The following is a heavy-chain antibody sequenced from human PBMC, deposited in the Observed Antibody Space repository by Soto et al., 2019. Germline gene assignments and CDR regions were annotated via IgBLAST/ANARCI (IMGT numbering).Heavy chain of an antibody. D-gene: IGHD2-2*01. V-gene: IGHV1-2*02. CDR1: GYTFTGYY. J-gene: IGHJ6*02. Sequence: ASVKVSCKASGYTFTGYYVHWVREAPGQGLEWMGWINPETGDTSYAQKFQGRVTLSRDTSINTAYLELSRLRFDDAAVYFCARERYQVISDGMDVWGQGTTVTVSS. CDR2: INPETGDT. CDR3: ARERYQVISDGMDV.